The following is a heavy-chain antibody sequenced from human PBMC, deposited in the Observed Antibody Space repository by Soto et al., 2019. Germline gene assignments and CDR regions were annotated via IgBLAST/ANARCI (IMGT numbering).Heavy chain of an antibody. CDR1: GYTFTTYG. CDR3: ARDPYLGDHQY. CDR2: ISAYSGKT. D-gene: IGHD3-16*01. Sequence: ASVKVSCKTSGYTFTTYGISWVRRAPGQGLEWVGWISAYSGKTHYAQKFQGKVTMTTDTSTNTAYLELRSLRSDDTAVYYCARDPYLGDHQYWGQGTLVTVSS. V-gene: IGHV1-18*01. J-gene: IGHJ4*02.